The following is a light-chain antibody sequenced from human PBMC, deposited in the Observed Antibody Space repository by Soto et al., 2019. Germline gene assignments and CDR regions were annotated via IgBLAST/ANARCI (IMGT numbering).Light chain of an antibody. CDR1: QRISNF. CDR3: QQYNSFLWT. J-gene: IGKJ1*01. V-gene: IGKV1-39*01. CDR2: GAS. Sequence: DIQMTQSPSSLSASVGDRVTITCRASQRISNFLNWYQQKPGKAPKLLIYGASNLQSGVPSRFSGSGSGTHFTLTISGLQPDDFATYYCQQYNSFLWTVGQGTKVDIK.